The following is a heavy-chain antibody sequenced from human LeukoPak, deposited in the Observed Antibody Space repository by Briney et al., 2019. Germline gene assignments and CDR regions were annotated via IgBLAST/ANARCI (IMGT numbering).Heavy chain of an antibody. CDR3: AREGYDSNIYYKADY. D-gene: IGHD3-22*01. J-gene: IGHJ4*02. V-gene: IGHV4-59*01. CDR1: VDSLSSYY. CDR2: ISYGGST. Sequence: SETLSLTCTVSVDSLSSYYSSGIPQPPGKGLECIGYISYGGSTRYHPSLKSRVTITLDTSKNQFSLKLSSVTAADTAVYYCAREGYDSNIYYKADYWGQGTLVTVSS.